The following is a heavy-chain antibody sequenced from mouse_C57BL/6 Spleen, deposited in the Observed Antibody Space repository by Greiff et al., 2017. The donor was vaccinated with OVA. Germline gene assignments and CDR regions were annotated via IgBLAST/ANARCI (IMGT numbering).Heavy chain of an antibody. CDR1: GYAFSSSW. V-gene: IGHV1-82*01. D-gene: IGHD1-1*01. Sequence: QVQLQQSGPELVKPGASVKISCKASGYAFSSSWMNWVKQRPGKGLEWIGRIYPGDGDTNYNGKFKGKATLTADKSSSTAYMQLSSLTSEDSAVDFGARANYGSSYDYFDYWGEGTTLTVSS. CDR3: ARANYGSSYDYFDY. J-gene: IGHJ2*01. CDR2: IYPGDGDT.